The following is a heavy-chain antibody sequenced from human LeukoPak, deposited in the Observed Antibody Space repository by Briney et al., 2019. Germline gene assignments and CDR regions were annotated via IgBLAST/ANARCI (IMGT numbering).Heavy chain of an antibody. CDR1: GYTFTSYG. J-gene: IGHJ4*02. CDR2: ISAYNGNT. V-gene: IGHV1-18*04. Sequence: ASVKVSCKASGYTFTSYGISWVRQAPGQGLEWMGWISAYNGNTNYAQKLQGRVTMTTDTSTSTAYMELRSLRSDDTAVYYCARDRGTGYSSGWSDYWGQGTLVTVPS. CDR3: ARDRGTGYSSGWSDY. D-gene: IGHD6-19*01.